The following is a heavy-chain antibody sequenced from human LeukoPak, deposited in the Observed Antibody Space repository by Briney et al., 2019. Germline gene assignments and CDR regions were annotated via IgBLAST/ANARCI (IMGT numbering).Heavy chain of an antibody. V-gene: IGHV1-46*01. Sequence: ASVKVSCKASGYTFTSYYMHWVRQAPGQGLEWMGIINPSGDSTNYAQKFQGRVTMTRDMSTSTVYMELSSLRSEDTAVYYCARGYSGYEFDYWGQGTLVTVSS. D-gene: IGHD5-12*01. CDR1: GYTFTSYY. J-gene: IGHJ4*02. CDR3: ARGYSGYEFDY. CDR2: INPSGDST.